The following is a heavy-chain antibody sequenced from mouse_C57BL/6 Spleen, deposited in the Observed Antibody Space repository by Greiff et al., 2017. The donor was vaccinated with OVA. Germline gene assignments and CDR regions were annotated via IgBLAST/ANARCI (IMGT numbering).Heavy chain of an antibody. CDR2: IHPNSGST. J-gene: IGHJ3*01. D-gene: IGHD2-4*01. V-gene: IGHV1-64*01. Sequence: QVQLQQPGAELVKPGASVKLSCKASGYTFTSYWMHWVKQRPGQGLEWIGMIHPNSGSTNYNEKFKSKATLTVDKSSSTAYMQLSSLTSEDSAVYYCASLPYYDYAWFAYWGQGTLVTVSA. CDR1: GYTFTSYW. CDR3: ASLPYYDYAWFAY.